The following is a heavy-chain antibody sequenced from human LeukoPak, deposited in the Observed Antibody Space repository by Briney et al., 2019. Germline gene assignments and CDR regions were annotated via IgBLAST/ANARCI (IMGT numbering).Heavy chain of an antibody. V-gene: IGHV3-30*02. CDR1: GFTFSSYG. J-gene: IGHJ4*02. CDR2: IRYDGSNK. D-gene: IGHD3-22*01. CDR3: AKDLGDGGDYYDSSGYPALIDY. Sequence: GGSLRLSCAASGFTFSSYGMHWVRQAPGKGLEWVAFIRYDGSNKYYADSVKGRFTISRDNAKNSLYLQMNSLRAEDTAVYYCAKDLGDGGDYYDSSGYPALIDYWGQGTLVTVSS.